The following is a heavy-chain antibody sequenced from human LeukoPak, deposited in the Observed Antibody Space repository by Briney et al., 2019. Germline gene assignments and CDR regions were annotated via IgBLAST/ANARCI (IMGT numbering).Heavy chain of an antibody. CDR3: AREHTPYGSGCTAAY. J-gene: IGHJ4*02. D-gene: IGHD6-19*01. Sequence: PGGSLRLSCAASGFTFSSYWMHWVRQAPGKGLVWVSRINSDGSSTSYADSVKGRFTISRDNAKNSLYLQMNSLRAEDTAVYYCAREHTPYGSGCTAAYWGQGTLVTVSS. V-gene: IGHV3-74*01. CDR1: GFTFSSYW. CDR2: INSDGSST.